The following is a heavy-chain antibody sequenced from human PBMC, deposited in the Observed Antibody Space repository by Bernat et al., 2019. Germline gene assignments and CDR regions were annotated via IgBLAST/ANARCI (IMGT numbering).Heavy chain of an antibody. CDR3: ARESSDVDTAMAPLLDSMGFDP. CDR1: GFTFSSHG. D-gene: IGHD5-18*01. J-gene: IGHJ5*02. Sequence: QVQLVESGGGVVQPGRSLRLSCAASGFTFSSHGMHWVRQAPGKGLEWVAVIWYDGSNKYYADSVKGRFTISRDNSKNTLYLQMNSLRAEDTAVYYCARESSDVDTAMAPLLDSMGFDPWGHGTLVTVSS. CDR2: IWYDGSNK. V-gene: IGHV3-33*01.